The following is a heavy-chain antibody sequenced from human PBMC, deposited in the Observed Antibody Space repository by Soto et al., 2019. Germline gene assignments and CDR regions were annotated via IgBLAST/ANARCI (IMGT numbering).Heavy chain of an antibody. Sequence: GSLRLSCAASGFTFSSFVMNWVRQAPGKGLECVSTVSPGGDVSHYTDSVKGRFTICRDNSRRTLHLQMDPLRAEDAAVYFCLRRAITATTNWGAFDVLGQGTVVTVSS. CDR1: GFTFSSFV. J-gene: IGHJ3*01. CDR2: VSPGGDVS. V-gene: IGHV3-23*01. D-gene: IGHD1-20*01. CDR3: LRRAITATTNWGAFDV.